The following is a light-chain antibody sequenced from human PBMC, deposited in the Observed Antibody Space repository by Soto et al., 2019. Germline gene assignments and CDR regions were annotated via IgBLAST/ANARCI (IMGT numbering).Light chain of an antibody. CDR3: QQYNNWPWT. Sequence: EIVLTQSPGTLSLSPGEGATLSCRASQSVSSNLAWYQQKPGQAPRLLIYGASTRAPGFPARFSGSGSGTDFTLTISSLQSEDFAVYYCQQYNNWPWTFGQGTKVDIK. J-gene: IGKJ1*01. CDR1: QSVSSN. CDR2: GAS. V-gene: IGKV3-15*01.